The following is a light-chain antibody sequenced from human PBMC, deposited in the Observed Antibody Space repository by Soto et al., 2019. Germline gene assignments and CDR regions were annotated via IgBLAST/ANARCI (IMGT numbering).Light chain of an antibody. CDR1: QGIRND. J-gene: IGKJ1*01. CDR3: LQDYSYPWT. CDR2: AAS. V-gene: IGKV1-6*01. Sequence: AIQLTQSPSSLSASVGDRVTITCRASQGIRNDLGWYQQKPGKAPKLLIYAASSLQSGVPSRFSGSASGTDFTLTISSLQAEDFATYYCLQDYSYPWTFGQGTKVDIK.